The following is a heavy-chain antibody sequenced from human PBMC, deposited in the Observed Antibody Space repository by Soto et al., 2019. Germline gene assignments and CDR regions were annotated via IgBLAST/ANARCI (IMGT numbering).Heavy chain of an antibody. CDR3: AHRILRTVFGLVTTTAIYFDF. CDR1: GFSLTTSGVG. D-gene: IGHD3-3*01. V-gene: IGHV2-5*02. CDR2: IYWDDDK. Sequence: QITLNESGPTVVKPAETLTLTCTFSGFSLTTSGVGVGWIRQSPGKAPEWLALIYWDDDKRYSASLKSRLTITKDTSKNQVVLTIASGDAADTATYYCAHRILRTVFGLVTTTAIYFDFWGQGTPVVVSS. J-gene: IGHJ4*02.